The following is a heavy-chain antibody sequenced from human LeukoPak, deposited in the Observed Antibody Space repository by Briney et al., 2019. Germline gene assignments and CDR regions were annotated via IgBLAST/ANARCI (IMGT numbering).Heavy chain of an antibody. CDR1: GYPFTAFY. V-gene: IGHV1-2*02. Sequence: ASVKVSCKASGYPFTAFYIHWVRQAPGQGLEWMGWIHPRSGETNYAYKFRGRVTMTRDTSISTTYMDLGSLGSDDTAVYYCARDGEYGTGSYYRGCFDYWGQGTRVTVSS. D-gene: IGHD3-10*01. CDR3: ARDGEYGTGSYYRGCFDY. J-gene: IGHJ4*02. CDR2: IHPRSGET.